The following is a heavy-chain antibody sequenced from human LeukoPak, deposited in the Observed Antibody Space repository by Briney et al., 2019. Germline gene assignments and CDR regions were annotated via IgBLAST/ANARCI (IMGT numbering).Heavy chain of an antibody. CDR2: IYSGGST. D-gene: IGHD1-7*01. V-gene: IGHV3-53*01. J-gene: IGHJ4*02. CDR3: AGAHSRTTGFDY. Sequence: GGSLRLSCAASGFTVSSNYMTWVRQAPGKGLEWVSVIYSGGSTYYSDSVKGRFTISRDNSKNTLWLQMDSLRADDTAVYYCAGAHSRTTGFDYWGQGTLATVSS. CDR1: GFTVSSNY.